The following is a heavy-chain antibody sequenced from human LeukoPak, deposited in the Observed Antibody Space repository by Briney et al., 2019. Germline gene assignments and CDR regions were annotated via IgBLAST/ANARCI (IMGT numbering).Heavy chain of an antibody. CDR1: GFTFSNAW. J-gene: IGHJ4*02. Sequence: GGSLRLSCAASGFTFSNAWMSWVRQAPGKGLEWVGRIKRKTDGGTTDYAAPVKGRFTISRDDSKYTLYLQMNSLKTEDTAVYYCTTDHWEVARIDYWGQGTLVTVRS. CDR2: IKRKTDGGTT. CDR3: TTDHWEVARIDY. D-gene: IGHD1-26*01. V-gene: IGHV3-15*01.